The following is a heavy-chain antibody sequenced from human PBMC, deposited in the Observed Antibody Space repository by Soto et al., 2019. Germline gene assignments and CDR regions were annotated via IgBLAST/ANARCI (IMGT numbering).Heavy chain of an antibody. CDR1: GYTFTGYY. CDR2: INPNSGGT. CDR3: ARDKATVTTYDPRFSRPQGFDP. Sequence: ASVKVSCKASGYTFTGYYMHWVRQAPGQGLEWMGWINPNSGGTNYAQKFQGRVTMTRDTSISTAYMELSRLRSDDAAVYYCARDKATVTTYDPRFSRPQGFDPWGQGTLVTVSS. V-gene: IGHV1-2*02. D-gene: IGHD4-17*01. J-gene: IGHJ5*02.